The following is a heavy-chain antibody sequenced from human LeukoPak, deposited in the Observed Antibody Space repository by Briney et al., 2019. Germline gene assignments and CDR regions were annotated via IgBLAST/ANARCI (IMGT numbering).Heavy chain of an antibody. CDR2: TYYRSKWYN. Sequence: SQTLSLTCAISGDSVSSNSAAWNWIRQSPSRGLEWLGRTYYRSKWYNDYAVSVKSRITINPDTSKNQFTLQLNSVTPEDTAVYYCARDSKPYSSSWLYYFDYWGQGTLVTVSS. D-gene: IGHD6-13*01. CDR1: GDSVSSNSAA. V-gene: IGHV6-1*01. J-gene: IGHJ4*02. CDR3: ARDSKPYSSSWLYYFDY.